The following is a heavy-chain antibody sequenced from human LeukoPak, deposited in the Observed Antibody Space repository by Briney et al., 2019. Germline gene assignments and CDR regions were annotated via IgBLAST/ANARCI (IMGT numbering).Heavy chain of an antibody. V-gene: IGHV1-46*01. D-gene: IGHD1-26*01. CDR1: GYSFTSYY. Sequence: ASVKVSCKASGYSFTSYYMHWVRQAPGHGLEWMGLINPSGSSTSYAQKFQGRLSLTRDMSTSTDYMELSSLRSEDTAVYYCARDNSVGDTAWWFDPWGQGTLVTVSS. CDR2: INPSGSST. J-gene: IGHJ5*02. CDR3: ARDNSVGDTAWWFDP.